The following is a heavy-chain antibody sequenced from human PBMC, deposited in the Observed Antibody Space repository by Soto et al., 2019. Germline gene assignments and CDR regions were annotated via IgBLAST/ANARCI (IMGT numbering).Heavy chain of an antibody. CDR2: IYYSGST. CDR1: GGSLSSYY. Sequence: PSDTLSLTCTVSGGSLSSYYWSWIRQPPGKGLEWIGYIYYSGSTNYNPSLKSRVTISVDTSKNQFSLKLSSVTAADTAVDYWGGRYGCTLDYWGQGTLVTAPQ. D-gene: IGHD1-26*01. CDR3: GGRYGCTLDY. J-gene: IGHJ4*02. V-gene: IGHV4-59*08.